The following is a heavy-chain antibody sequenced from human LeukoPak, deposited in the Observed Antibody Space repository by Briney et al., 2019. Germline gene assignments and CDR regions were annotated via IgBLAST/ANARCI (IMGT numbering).Heavy chain of an antibody. Sequence: PSETLSLTCTVSGGSITSDHWNWIRQPPGKGLEWIGCIYYSGNTYYNPSLKSRVTISVDTSKNQFSLKLSSVTAADTAVYYCATDNSYGSGSYYTWGQGTLVTVSS. CDR1: GGSITSDH. V-gene: IGHV4-59*01. CDR2: IYYSGNT. D-gene: IGHD3-10*01. J-gene: IGHJ4*02. CDR3: ATDNSYGSGSYYT.